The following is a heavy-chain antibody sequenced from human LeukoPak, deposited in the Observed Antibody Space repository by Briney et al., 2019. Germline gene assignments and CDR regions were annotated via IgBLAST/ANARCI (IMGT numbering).Heavy chain of an antibody. D-gene: IGHD5-18*01. J-gene: IGHJ4*02. V-gene: IGHV4-59*01. CDR3: ASVATAMDFDY. CDR1: GGSISSYY. Sequence: PSQTMSLTCTVSGGSISSYYWSWIRQPPGKGLEWIGYIYYSGRTNYNPSLKSRVTISVDTSKNQFSLKLSSVTAGDTAFSNGASVATAMDFDYWGQGTMVTVSS. CDR2: IYYSGRT.